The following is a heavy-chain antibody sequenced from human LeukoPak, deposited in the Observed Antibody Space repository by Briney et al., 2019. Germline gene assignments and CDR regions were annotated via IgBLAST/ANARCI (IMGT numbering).Heavy chain of an antibody. CDR1: GFTFSSYA. V-gene: IGHV3-30*01. Sequence: GRSLRLSCAASGFTFSSYAMHWVRQAPGKGLEWVAVISYDGSNKYYADSVKGRFTISRDNSKNTLYLQMNSLRAEDTAVYYCARVSKPMGSGYPFFLFFWGQGTLVTVSS. D-gene: IGHD3-3*01. CDR2: ISYDGSNK. CDR3: ARVSKPMGSGYPFFLFF. J-gene: IGHJ4*02.